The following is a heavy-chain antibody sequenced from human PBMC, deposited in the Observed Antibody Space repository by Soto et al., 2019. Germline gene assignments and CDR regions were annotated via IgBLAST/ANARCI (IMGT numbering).Heavy chain of an antibody. J-gene: IGHJ4*02. CDR3: ARESEDLTSNFDY. CDR1: VFTFTRYS. V-gene: IGHV3-21*06. Sequence: GGSLRLACAASVFTFTRYSMNWVRQAPGKGLEWVSSISSTTNYIYYGDSMKGRFTISRDNAKNSLYLEMNSLRAEDTAVYYCARESEDLTSNFDYWGQGTLVTVSS. CDR2: ISSTTNYI.